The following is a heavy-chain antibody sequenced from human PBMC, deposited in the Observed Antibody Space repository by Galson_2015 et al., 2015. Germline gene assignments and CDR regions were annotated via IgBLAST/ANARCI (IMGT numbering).Heavy chain of an antibody. CDR2: IWYDGSNK. V-gene: IGHV3-33*01. CDR1: GFTFSSYG. Sequence: SLRLSCAASGFTFSSYGMHWVRQAPGKGLEWVAVIWYDGSNKYYADSVRGRFTISRDNSKNTLYLQMNSLRAEDTAVYYCARDPLKKPHNTYDFWSGYWATPSWFDPWGQGTLVTVSS. CDR3: ARDPLKKPHNTYDFWSGYWATPSWFDP. J-gene: IGHJ5*02. D-gene: IGHD3-3*01.